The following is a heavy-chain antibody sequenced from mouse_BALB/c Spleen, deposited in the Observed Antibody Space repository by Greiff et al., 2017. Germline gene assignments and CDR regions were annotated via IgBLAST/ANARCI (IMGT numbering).Heavy chain of an antibody. Sequence: EVQGVESGGGLVKPGGSLKLSCAASGFTFSSYTMSWVRQTPEKRLEWVATISSGGGNTYYPDSVKGRFTISRDNAKNNLYLQMSSLRSEDTALYYCARSIYYYGSSYVFYAMDYWGQGTSVTVSS. J-gene: IGHJ4*01. CDR3: ARSIYYYGSSYVFYAMDY. V-gene: IGHV5-9*03. D-gene: IGHD1-1*01. CDR2: ISSGGGNT. CDR1: GFTFSSYT.